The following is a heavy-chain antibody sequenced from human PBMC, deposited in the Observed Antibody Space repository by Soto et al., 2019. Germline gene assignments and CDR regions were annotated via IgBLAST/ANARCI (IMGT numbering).Heavy chain of an antibody. CDR2: IWFDGSKR. Sequence: GGCLRLCCAACGFSFSIFAMPWVRQAPGKGLECVAVIWFDGSKRDYADSVKGRFTVSRDNSENTLSLQMNNLRAEDTGVYYCAREGDSSGYPVYLDSWGQGTVVTVSS. CDR3: AREGDSSGYPVYLDS. CDR1: GFSFSIFA. D-gene: IGHD3-22*01. V-gene: IGHV3-33*01. J-gene: IGHJ4*02.